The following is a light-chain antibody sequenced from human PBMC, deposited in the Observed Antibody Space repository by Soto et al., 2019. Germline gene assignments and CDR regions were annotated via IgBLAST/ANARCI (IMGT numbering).Light chain of an antibody. CDR1: QNIASW. V-gene: IGKV1-5*01. J-gene: IGKJ1*01. CDR2: GAS. CDR3: QELNNLPRT. Sequence: DIQMPQSPSTLSASLGDSVTITCRASQNIASWLAWYQQKPGKAPMLLIYGASTTASGIPSRFSGSGSGTKFTLTISSLQSEDFAVCYCQELNNLPRTFGQGTKVDIK.